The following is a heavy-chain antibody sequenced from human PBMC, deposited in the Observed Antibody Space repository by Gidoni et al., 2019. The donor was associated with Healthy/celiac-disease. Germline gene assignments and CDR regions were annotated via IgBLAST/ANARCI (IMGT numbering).Heavy chain of an antibody. D-gene: IGHD3-16*02. Sequence: STNYNPSLKSRVTISVDTSKNQFSLKLSSVTAADTAVYYCARGAYDYVWGSYRYNYYGMDVWGQGTTVTVSS. CDR3: ARGAYDYVWGSYRYNYYGMDV. CDR2: ST. J-gene: IGHJ6*02. V-gene: IGHV4-59*09.